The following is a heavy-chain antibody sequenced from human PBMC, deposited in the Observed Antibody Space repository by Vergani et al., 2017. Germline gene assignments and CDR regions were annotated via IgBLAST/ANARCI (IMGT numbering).Heavy chain of an antibody. Sequence: QVQLVESGGGVVQPGRSLRLSCAASGFTFSSYGMHWVRQAPGKGLEWVAVIWYDGSNKYYADSVKGRFTISRDNSKNTLYLQMNSLRAEDTAVYYCAREIYYYDGMDVWGQGTTVTVSS. J-gene: IGHJ6*02. V-gene: IGHV3-33*01. CDR1: GFTFSSYG. CDR3: AREIYYYDGMDV. CDR2: IWYDGSNK.